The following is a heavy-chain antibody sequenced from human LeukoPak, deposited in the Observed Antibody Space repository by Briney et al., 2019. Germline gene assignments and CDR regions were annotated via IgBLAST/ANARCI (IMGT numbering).Heavy chain of an antibody. CDR3: ARVLVRGSYYHPYFDY. CDR2: INPSGGST. J-gene: IGHJ4*02. CDR1: GYTFTSYY. V-gene: IGHV1-46*01. D-gene: IGHD1-26*01. Sequence: ASVKVSCKASGYTFTSYYMHWVRQALGQGLEWMGIINPSGGSTSYAQKFQGRVTMTRDTSTSTVYMELSSLRSEDTAVYYCARVLVRGSYYHPYFDYWGQGTLVTVSS.